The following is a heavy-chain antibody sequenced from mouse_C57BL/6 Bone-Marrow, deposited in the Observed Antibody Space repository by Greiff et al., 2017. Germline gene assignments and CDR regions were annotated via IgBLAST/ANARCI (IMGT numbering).Heavy chain of an antibody. Sequence: QVQLQQSGAELVRPGTSVKMSCKASGYTFTNYWIGWAKQRPGHGLEWIGDIYPGGGYTNYNEKFKGKATLTADKSSSTAYMQFSGLTSESSAIYYCARGGAFYYSMDYWGQGTSVTVSS. J-gene: IGHJ4*01. CDR1: GYTFTNYW. CDR2: IYPGGGYT. V-gene: IGHV1-63*01. CDR3: ARGGAFYYSMDY.